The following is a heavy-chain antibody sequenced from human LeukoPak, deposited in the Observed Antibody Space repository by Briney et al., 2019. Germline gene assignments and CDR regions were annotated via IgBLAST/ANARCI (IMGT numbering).Heavy chain of an antibody. CDR3: ARGGYCGGDCYSIWFDP. CDR2: VNPNSGNT. Sequence: ASVKVSCKASGYTFTSYDINWVRQATGQGLEWMGWVNPNSGNTGYAQKFQGRVTMTMNTSISTAYMELSSLRSEDTAVYYCARGGYCGGDCYSIWFDPWGQGTLVTVSS. CDR1: GYTFTSYD. D-gene: IGHD2-21*02. V-gene: IGHV1-8*01. J-gene: IGHJ5*02.